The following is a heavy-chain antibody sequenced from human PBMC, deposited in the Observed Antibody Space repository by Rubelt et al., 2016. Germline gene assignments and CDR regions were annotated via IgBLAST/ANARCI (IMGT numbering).Heavy chain of an antibody. CDR3: ARQGSGSDY. V-gene: IGHV4-34*01. D-gene: IGHD1-26*01. CDR2: INHSGST. Sequence: QVQLQQWGAGLLKPSETLSLTCAVYGGSFSGYYRSWIRQPPGKGLEWIGEINHSGSTNYNPSLQSRVTISVDTSKTQFPLKLSSVTAADTAVYYCARQGSGSDYWGQGTLVTVSS. J-gene: IGHJ4*02. CDR1: GGSFSGYY.